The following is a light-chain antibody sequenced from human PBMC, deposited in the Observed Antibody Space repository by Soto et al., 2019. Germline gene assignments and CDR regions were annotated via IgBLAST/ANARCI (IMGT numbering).Light chain of an antibody. Sequence: DIQMTQSPSSLSASVGDRVTITCRASQGISNYLAWYQQKPGKVPKLLIYAASTLQSGVPSRFSGSGSGTDFTLTISSLQPEDGATYYCQKYNSALPFTFGPGTKVDIK. CDR1: QGISNY. CDR2: AAS. CDR3: QKYNSALPFT. V-gene: IGKV1-27*01. J-gene: IGKJ3*01.